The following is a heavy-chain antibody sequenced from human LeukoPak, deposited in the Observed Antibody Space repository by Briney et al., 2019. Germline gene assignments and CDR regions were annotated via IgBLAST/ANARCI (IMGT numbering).Heavy chain of an antibody. Sequence: PGGSLRLSCAASGFTFSGYSMNWVRQAPGKGLEWVSSISSSSSYIYYADSVKGRFTISRDNAKNSLYLQINSLRAEDTAVYYCARDRSGSDYYYYGMDVWGQGTTVTVSS. CDR3: ARDRSGSDYYYYGMDV. CDR1: GFTFSGYS. V-gene: IGHV3-21*01. CDR2: ISSSSSYI. D-gene: IGHD1-26*01. J-gene: IGHJ6*02.